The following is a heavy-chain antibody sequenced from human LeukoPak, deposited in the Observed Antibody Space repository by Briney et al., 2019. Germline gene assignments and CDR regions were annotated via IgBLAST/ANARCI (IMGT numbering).Heavy chain of an antibody. CDR3: ARERTSPIAATDY. J-gene: IGHJ4*02. CDR2: IYTSGST. Sequence: SQTLSLTCTVSGGSISSGSYHWSWIRQPAGKGLEWIGRIYTSGSTNYNPSLKSRVTISVDTPKNQFSLKLSSVTAADTAVYYCARERTSPIAATDYWGQGTLVTVSS. CDR1: GGSISSGSYH. V-gene: IGHV4-61*02. D-gene: IGHD6-25*01.